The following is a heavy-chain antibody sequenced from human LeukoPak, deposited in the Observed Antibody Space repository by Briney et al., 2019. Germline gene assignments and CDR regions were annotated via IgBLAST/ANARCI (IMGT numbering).Heavy chain of an antibody. Sequence: PGGSLRLSCAASGFTFSTYAMSWVRQAPGKGLEWVSAISGSGESTYYAGSVKGRFTISRDNSKNTLYLQMNSLRAEDTALYYCAKDAKRNYDFRDRFDCWGQGTLVTVSS. J-gene: IGHJ4*02. CDR1: GFTFSTYA. V-gene: IGHV3-23*01. CDR2: ISGSGEST. D-gene: IGHD3-3*01. CDR3: AKDAKRNYDFRDRFDC.